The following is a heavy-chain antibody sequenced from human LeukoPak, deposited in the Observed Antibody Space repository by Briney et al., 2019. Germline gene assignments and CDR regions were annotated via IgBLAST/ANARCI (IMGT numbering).Heavy chain of an antibody. D-gene: IGHD3-22*01. J-gene: IGHJ4*02. Sequence: PLETLSLTCAVYGGSSSGYYWSWIRQPPGKGLEWIGEINHSGSTNYNPSLKSRVTISVDTSKNQFSLKLSSVTAADTAVYYCATTRSSGLDYWGQGTLVTVSS. CDR2: INHSGST. V-gene: IGHV4-34*01. CDR3: ATTRSSGLDY. CDR1: GGSSSGYY.